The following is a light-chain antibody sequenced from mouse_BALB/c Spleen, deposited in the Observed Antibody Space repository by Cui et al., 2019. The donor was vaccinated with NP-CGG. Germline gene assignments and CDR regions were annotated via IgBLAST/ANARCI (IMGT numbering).Light chain of an antibody. Sequence: QAVVPQESAPTTLPGETVTLTCRSSTRAVTTNNFANWVQEKPDHLFTGLIGGTNNRVPGVPARFSGSLIGDKAALTITGAQTEDEAIYFCALWYSNHWVFGGGTKLTVL. V-gene: IGLV1*01. CDR3: ALWYSNHWV. J-gene: IGLJ1*01. CDR1: TRAVTTNNF. CDR2: GTN.